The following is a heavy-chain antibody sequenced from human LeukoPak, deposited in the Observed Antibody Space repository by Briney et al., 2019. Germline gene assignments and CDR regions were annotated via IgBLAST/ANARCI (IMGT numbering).Heavy chain of an antibody. CDR3: ARDGKTMIIDPCDY. Sequence: VASVTVSCKASGYTFTSYAMHWVRQAPGQRLEWMGWISAYNGNTNYAQKLQGRVTMTTDTSTSTAYMELRSLRSDDTAVYYCARDGKTMIIDPCDYWGQGTLVTVSS. J-gene: IGHJ4*02. D-gene: IGHD3-22*01. V-gene: IGHV1-18*01. CDR1: GYTFTSYA. CDR2: ISAYNGNT.